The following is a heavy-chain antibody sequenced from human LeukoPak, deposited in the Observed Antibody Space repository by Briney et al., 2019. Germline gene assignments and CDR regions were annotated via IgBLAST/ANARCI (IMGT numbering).Heavy chain of an antibody. D-gene: IGHD2-2*01. CDR3: ARDQVPDAFDI. Sequence: SETLSPTCTVSGDSVSSGSYYWSWIRQPPGKGLEWIGYIYDSGSTNCNPSLKSRVTISLDTSKNQFSLKLSSVTAADTAVYYCARDQVPDAFDIWGQGTMVTVSS. V-gene: IGHV4-61*01. J-gene: IGHJ3*02. CDR1: GDSVSSGSYY. CDR2: IYDSGST.